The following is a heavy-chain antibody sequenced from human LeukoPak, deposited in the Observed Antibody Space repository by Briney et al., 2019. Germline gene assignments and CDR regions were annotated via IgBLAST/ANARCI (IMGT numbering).Heavy chain of an antibody. J-gene: IGHJ3*02. V-gene: IGHV5-51*01. Sequence: GESLKISCKGSRYRFTDYWIAWVRQMPGKGLEWMGIIYPGDSHTRYSPAFQGQVTISADSSISTAYVQWSSLKASDTAMYYCARSITMTFGDAFDIWGQGTMVTVSS. CDR1: RYRFTDYW. CDR2: IYPGDSHT. CDR3: ARSITMTFGDAFDI. D-gene: IGHD3-22*01.